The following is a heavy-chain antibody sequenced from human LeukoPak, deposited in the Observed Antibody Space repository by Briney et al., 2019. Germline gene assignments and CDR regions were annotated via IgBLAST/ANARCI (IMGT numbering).Heavy chain of an antibody. Sequence: PGGSLRLSCAASGFTFSSYAMSWVRQAPGKGLEWVSAISGSGGSTYYADSVKGRFTISRDNSKNTLYLQMNSLRAEDTAVYYCVMTTVTNGYNFDYWGQGPLVTVSS. D-gene: IGHD4-17*01. V-gene: IGHV3-23*01. CDR2: ISGSGGST. J-gene: IGHJ4*02. CDR3: VMTTVTNGYNFDY. CDR1: GFTFSSYA.